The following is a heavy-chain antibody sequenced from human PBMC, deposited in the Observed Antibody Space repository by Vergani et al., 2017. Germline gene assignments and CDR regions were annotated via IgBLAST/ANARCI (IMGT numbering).Heavy chain of an antibody. J-gene: IGHJ4*02. D-gene: IGHD2-2*02. CDR2: ISGSGGST. Sequence: EVQLLESGGGLVQPGGSLRLSCAASGFTFSSYAMSWVRQAPGKGLEWVSAISGSGGSTYYADSVKGRFTISRDNSKNTLYLKMNSLRAEDTAVYYCAKDLSPDTSCNRDWGQGTLVTVSS. CDR1: GFTFSSYA. CDR3: AKDLSPDTSCNRD. V-gene: IGHV3-23*01.